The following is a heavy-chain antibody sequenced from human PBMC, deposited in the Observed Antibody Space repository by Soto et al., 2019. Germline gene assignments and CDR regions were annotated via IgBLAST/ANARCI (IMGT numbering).Heavy chain of an antibody. CDR3: ARTAPMDAGDKYYYDF. CDR2: IIPFFGTA. V-gene: IGHV1-69*13. CDR1: GRTFSTVG. D-gene: IGHD3-16*01. J-gene: IGHJ4*02. Sequence: ASVKVPCKTSGRTFSTVGISWVRRAPGQGLEWMGGIIPFFGTAEYSQKFEDRITITADESTNTVYMDLRSLTSEDTAIYYCARTAPMDAGDKYYYDFWGQGALVTVSS.